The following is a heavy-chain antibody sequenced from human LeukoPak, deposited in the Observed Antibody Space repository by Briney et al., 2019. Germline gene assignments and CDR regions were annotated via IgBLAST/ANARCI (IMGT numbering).Heavy chain of an antibody. J-gene: IGHJ4*02. CDR3: AKDTVPYYCGSGNIRGGPFDY. D-gene: IGHD3-10*01. CDR1: GFTFDDYA. V-gene: IGHV3-9*03. Sequence: PGGSLRLSCAASGFTFDDYAMHWVRQAPGKGLEWVSGISWNSGSIGYADSVKGRFTIPRDNAKNSLYLQMNSLRAEDMALYYCAKDTVPYYCGSGNIRGGPFDYGGQGTLVTVSS. CDR2: ISWNSGSI.